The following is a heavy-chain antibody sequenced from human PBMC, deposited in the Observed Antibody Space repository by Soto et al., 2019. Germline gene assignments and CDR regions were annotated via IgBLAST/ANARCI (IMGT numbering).Heavy chain of an antibody. J-gene: IGHJ6*02. CDR3: ARDRAVDGHNYYCGGMDV. D-gene: IGHD6-19*01. Sequence: QVQLVQSGAEVKKPGASGKVSCKSSGYTFTSYGISWVRQAPGQGLEWMGWISAYNGNTNSAQKLQGRVTMTTDTSTSTDYMELRSLRSDDTAVYYCARDRAVDGHNYYCGGMDVWGQGTTVTFSS. V-gene: IGHV1-18*01. CDR1: GYTFTSYG. CDR2: ISAYNGNT.